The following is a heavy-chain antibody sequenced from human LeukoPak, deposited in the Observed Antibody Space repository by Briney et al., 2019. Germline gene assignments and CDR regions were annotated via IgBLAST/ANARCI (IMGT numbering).Heavy chain of an antibody. Sequence: SETLSLTCIISDDSISSSTYYWGWIRQPPGKGLEWIGTLYYSGKTYYNPSLKSRVTISVDTSKNQFSLKLSSVTAADTAVYYCARDRVLWFGELLPFDYWGQGTLVTVSS. D-gene: IGHD3-10*01. CDR2: LYYSGKT. CDR3: ARDRVLWFGELLPFDY. J-gene: IGHJ4*02. V-gene: IGHV4-39*07. CDR1: DDSISSSTYY.